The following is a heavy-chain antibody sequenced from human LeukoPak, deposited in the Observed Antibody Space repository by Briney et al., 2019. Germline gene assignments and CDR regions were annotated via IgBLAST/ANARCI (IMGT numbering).Heavy chain of an antibody. CDR3: ARVVPYYYDSIVDY. J-gene: IGHJ4*02. CDR1: GGSFSGYY. D-gene: IGHD3-22*01. Sequence: TSETLSLTCAVYGGSFSGYYWSWIRQPPGKGLEWIGYIYYSGSTYYNPSLKSRVTISVDTSKNQFSLKLSSVTAADTAVYYCARVVPYYYDSIVDYWGQGTLVTVSS. CDR2: IYYSGST. V-gene: IGHV4-30-4*01.